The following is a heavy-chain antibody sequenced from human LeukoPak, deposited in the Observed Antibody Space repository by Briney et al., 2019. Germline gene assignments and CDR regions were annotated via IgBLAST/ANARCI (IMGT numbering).Heavy chain of an antibody. J-gene: IGHJ4*02. D-gene: IGHD2-15*01. CDR3: ARAGYCSGGSCYGSDY. Sequence: PGRSLRLSCAASGFTFSSYGMHWVRQAPGKGLEWVAAIWYDGSIQYYADSVKGRFTISRDNSKNTPYLQMDSLRAEDTAVYYCARAGYCSGGSCYGSDYWGQGTLVSVSS. CDR2: IWYDGSIQ. CDR1: GFTFSSYG. V-gene: IGHV3-33*01.